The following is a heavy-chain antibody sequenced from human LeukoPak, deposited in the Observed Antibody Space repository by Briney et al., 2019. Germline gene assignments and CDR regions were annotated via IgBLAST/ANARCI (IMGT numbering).Heavy chain of an antibody. V-gene: IGHV3-21*01. CDR2: ISSSSSYI. CDR3: ARGTMDYDFWSGSYYFDY. J-gene: IGHJ4*02. D-gene: IGHD3-3*01. Sequence: PGGSLRLSYAASGFTFSSYSMNWVRQAPGKGLEWVSSISSSSSYIYYADSVKGRFTISRDNAKNSLYLQMNSLRAEDTAVYYCARGTMDYDFWSGSYYFDYWGQGTLVTVSS. CDR1: GFTFSSYS.